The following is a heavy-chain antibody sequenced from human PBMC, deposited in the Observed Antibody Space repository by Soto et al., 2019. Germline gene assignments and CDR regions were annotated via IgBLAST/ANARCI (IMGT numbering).Heavy chain of an antibody. Sequence: SVKVSCKASGGTFSSYAISWVRQAPGQGLEWMGGIIPIFGTANYAQKFQGRVTITADKSTSTAYMELSSLRSEDTAVYYCARNLSYYYDSSGYYPPLGYWGQGTLVTVSS. CDR3: ARNLSYYYDSSGYYPPLGY. V-gene: IGHV1-69*06. D-gene: IGHD3-22*01. CDR2: IIPIFGTA. CDR1: GGTFSSYA. J-gene: IGHJ4*02.